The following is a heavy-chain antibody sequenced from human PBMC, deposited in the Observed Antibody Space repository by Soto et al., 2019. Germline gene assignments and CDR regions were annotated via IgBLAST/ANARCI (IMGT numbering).Heavy chain of an antibody. Sequence: PSETLSLTCTVSGGSLSPYYWSWIRQPPGKGLEWIGYVYYSGNTNYNPSLESRVTISVDTSRNRFSLNLTSATAADTAVYYCARKGAAASYAKYYMDVWGRGTAVTVSS. CDR3: ARKGAAASYAKYYMDV. V-gene: IGHV4-59*01. D-gene: IGHD6-13*01. CDR2: VYYSGNT. J-gene: IGHJ6*03. CDR1: GGSLSPYY.